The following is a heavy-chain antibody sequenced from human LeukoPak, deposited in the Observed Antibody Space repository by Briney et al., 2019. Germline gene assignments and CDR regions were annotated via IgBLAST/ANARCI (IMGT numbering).Heavy chain of an antibody. Sequence: SETLSLTCAVYGGSFSGYYWSWIRQPPGKGLGWIGEINICESSNYNPSLKSRVTISVDTSKNQFSLKLSSVTAADTAVYYCARGLSHYYYGSGSYSGAHLFDPWGQGTLVTGSS. J-gene: IGHJ5*02. D-gene: IGHD3-10*01. CDR2: INICESS. V-gene: IGHV4-34*01. CDR3: ARGLSHYYYGSGSYSGAHLFDP. CDR1: GGSFSGYY.